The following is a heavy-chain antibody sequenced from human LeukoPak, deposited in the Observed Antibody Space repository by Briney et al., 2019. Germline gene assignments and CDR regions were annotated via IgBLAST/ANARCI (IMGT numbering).Heavy chain of an antibody. CDR2: IYYSGST. Sequence: SETLSLTCTVSGGSISSGGYSWSWIRQHPGKGLEWIGYIYYSGSTYYNPSLKSRVTISVDTSKNQFSLKLSSVTAADTAVYYCARVGGYCSSTSCYTKGYDYWGQGTLVTVSS. V-gene: IGHV4-31*03. J-gene: IGHJ4*02. D-gene: IGHD2-2*02. CDR3: ARVGGYCSSTSCYTKGYDY. CDR1: GGSISSGGYS.